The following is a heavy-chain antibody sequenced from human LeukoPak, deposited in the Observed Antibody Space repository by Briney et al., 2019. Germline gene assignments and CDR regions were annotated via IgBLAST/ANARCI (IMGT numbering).Heavy chain of an antibody. J-gene: IGHJ4*02. CDR1: GGTFSSYA. CDR3: ARAPRYSYRIWDPLWYDY. V-gene: IGHV1-69*13. Sequence: SVKVSCKASGGTFSSYAISWVRQAPGQGLEWMGGIIPIFGTANYAQKLQGRVTITADESTSTAYMELSSLRSEDTAVYYCARAPRYSYRIWDPLWYDYWGQGTLVTVSS. D-gene: IGHD2-21*01. CDR2: IIPIFGTA.